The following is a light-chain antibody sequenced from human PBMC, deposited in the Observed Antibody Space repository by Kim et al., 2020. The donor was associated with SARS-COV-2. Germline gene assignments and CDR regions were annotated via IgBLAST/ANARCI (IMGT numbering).Light chain of an antibody. CDR2: NDD. J-gene: IGLJ3*02. V-gene: IGLV1-44*01. CDR3: ATWDDSLTGPV. Sequence: RFTISCSGSRSNIGRNRVTCDHLLPGTAPKLLIYNDDERPSGVPDRFSGSKSGTSASLAISGLQSADEAHYYCATWDDSLTGPVFGGGTQLTVL. CDR1: RSNIGRNR.